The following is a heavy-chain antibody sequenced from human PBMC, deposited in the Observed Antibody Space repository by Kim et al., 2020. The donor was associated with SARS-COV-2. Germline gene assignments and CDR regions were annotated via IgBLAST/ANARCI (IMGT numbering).Heavy chain of an antibody. Sequence: ASVKVSCKASGYTFTSYYMHWVRQAPGQGLEWMGIINPSGGSTSYAQKFQGRVTMTRDTSTSTVYMELSSLRSEDTAVYYCARYPTQQWLVGWFDPWGQGTLVTVSS. D-gene: IGHD6-19*01. CDR3: ARYPTQQWLVGWFDP. J-gene: IGHJ5*02. V-gene: IGHV1-46*01. CDR2: INPSGGST. CDR1: GYTFTSYY.